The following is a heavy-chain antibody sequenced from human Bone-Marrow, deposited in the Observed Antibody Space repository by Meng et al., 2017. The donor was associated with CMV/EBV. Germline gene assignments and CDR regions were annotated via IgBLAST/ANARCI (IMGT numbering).Heavy chain of an antibody. Sequence: SFSASGFTFSDYCVTWLRPAPGKGLEWVSDISSSGSTKYYADSVKGRFTISRDNAKNSLYLQMNSLRAEDTAVYYCARGGLATPYWGQGALVTVSS. V-gene: IGHV3-11*01. J-gene: IGHJ4*02. CDR2: ISSSGSTK. D-gene: IGHD5-12*01. CDR3: ARGGLATPY. CDR1: GFTFSDYC.